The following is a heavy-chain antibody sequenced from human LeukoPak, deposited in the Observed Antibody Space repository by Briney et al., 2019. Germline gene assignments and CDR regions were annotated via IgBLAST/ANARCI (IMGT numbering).Heavy chain of an antibody. CDR1: GYTFTGYY. V-gene: IGHV1-2*02. Sequence: ASVTVSCKASGYTFTGYYVHWVRQAPGQGLEWMGWINPNSGDANYAQKFQGRVTMTSDTSIRTAYMELSGLRSDDTAVYYCAKNPYEYYFDFWGQGTLVTVSS. CDR3: AKNPYEYYFDF. CDR2: INPNSGDA. D-gene: IGHD5-12*01. J-gene: IGHJ4*02.